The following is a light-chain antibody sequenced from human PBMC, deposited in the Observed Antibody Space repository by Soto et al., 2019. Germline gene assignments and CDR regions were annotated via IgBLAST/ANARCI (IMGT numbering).Light chain of an antibody. CDR2: GAS. CDR3: QQDNHWPPLT. V-gene: IGKV3-15*01. CDR1: QSVSSN. Sequence: EVVMTQSPATLSVSPGEGVILSCSASQSVSSNVAWYQQRPGQAPRLLIYGASTRPTGVPVRFSARGSGTEFTLTISSLPSEDFAVYYCQQDNHWPPLTFGGGTKIEVK. J-gene: IGKJ4*01.